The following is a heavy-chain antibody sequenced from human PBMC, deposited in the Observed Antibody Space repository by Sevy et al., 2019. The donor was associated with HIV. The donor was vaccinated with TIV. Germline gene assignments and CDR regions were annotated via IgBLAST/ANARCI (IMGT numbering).Heavy chain of an antibody. D-gene: IGHD2-15*01. J-gene: IGHJ6*02. CDR1: GYSISSGYY. CDR2: IYHRGNT. V-gene: IGHV4-38-2*01. CDR3: VRGSGGDRLDYYGLDV. Sequence: SETLSLTCVVSGYSISSGYYWGWVRQPPGKGLQWIGNIYHRGNTYYNPSLQSRATLSVETSKNQCSLKMTSVTATDTAVYYCVRGSGGDRLDYYGLDVWGQGTTVTVSS.